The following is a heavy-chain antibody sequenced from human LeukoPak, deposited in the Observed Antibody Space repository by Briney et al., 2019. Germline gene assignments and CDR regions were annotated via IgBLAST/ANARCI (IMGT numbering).Heavy chain of an antibody. J-gene: IGHJ3*02. V-gene: IGHV3-23*01. CDR3: AKDRGSGWSGVFYAFDI. D-gene: IGHD6-19*01. CDR1: GFTFSSYA. CDR2: ISGSGGST. Sequence: PGGSLRLSCAASGFTFSSYAMSWVRQAPGKGLEWVSAISGSGGSTYYADSVKGRFTISRDNSKNTLYLQMNSLRAEDTAVYYCAKDRGSGWSGVFYAFDIWGQGTMVTVSS.